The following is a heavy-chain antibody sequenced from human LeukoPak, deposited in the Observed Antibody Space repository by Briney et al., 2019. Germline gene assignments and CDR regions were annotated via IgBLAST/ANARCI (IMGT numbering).Heavy chain of an antibody. CDR3: ARGAFTMVRGAYDY. D-gene: IGHD3-10*01. V-gene: IGHV3-48*02. CDR1: GFSFTSYS. Sequence: PGGSLRLSCAASGFSFTSYSMNWVRQAPGKGLEWVSFISSSGSTIYYADSVKGRFTISRDNAKRSLYLQLNSLRDEDTAVFYYARGAFTMVRGAYDYWGQGTLVTVSS. J-gene: IGHJ4*02. CDR2: ISSSGSTI.